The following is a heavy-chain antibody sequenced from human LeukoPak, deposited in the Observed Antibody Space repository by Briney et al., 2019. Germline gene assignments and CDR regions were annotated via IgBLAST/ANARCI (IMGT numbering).Heavy chain of an antibody. CDR2: LRGSGYNT. J-gene: IGHJ4*02. D-gene: IGHD2-2*01. Sequence: GGALRLSCAASGFTFSSHALSWVRQAPGKGLEWVSSLRGSGYNTYYADSVKGRFTISRDNSKNTVYLQMNSLRAEDTAVYYCAKDPYGTRYFDYWGQGTLVTVSS. V-gene: IGHV3-23*01. CDR3: AKDPYGTRYFDY. CDR1: GFTFSSHA.